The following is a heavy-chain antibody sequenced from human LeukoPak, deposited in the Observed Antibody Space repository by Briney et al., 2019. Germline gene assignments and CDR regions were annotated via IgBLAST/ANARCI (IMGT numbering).Heavy chain of an antibody. Sequence: SETLSLTCTASGGSISSYYWSWIRQPPGKGLEWIGYIYTCGSTSNNPSIKSRVTISVDTSMTQFSLKLSSVTAADTAVYYCARLGVVPAPNKYYYYYMDVWGKGTTVTVSS. CDR1: GGSISSYY. CDR2: IYTCGST. V-gene: IGHV4-4*09. D-gene: IGHD2-2*01. CDR3: ARLGVVPAPNKYYYYYMDV. J-gene: IGHJ6*03.